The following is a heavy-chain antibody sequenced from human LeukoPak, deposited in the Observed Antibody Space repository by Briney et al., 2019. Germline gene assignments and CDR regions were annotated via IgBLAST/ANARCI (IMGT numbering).Heavy chain of an antibody. V-gene: IGHV3-7*01. Sequence: GGSLRLSCAASGFTFSSYRMNWVRQAPGKGLEWVANIKQDGSEKYYVDSVKGRFTISRDNAKNSLYLQMNSLRAEDTAVYYCARDVDYRDYWGQGTLVTVSS. CDR3: ARDVDYRDY. D-gene: IGHD3-16*01. J-gene: IGHJ4*02. CDR1: GFTFSSYR. CDR2: IKQDGSEK.